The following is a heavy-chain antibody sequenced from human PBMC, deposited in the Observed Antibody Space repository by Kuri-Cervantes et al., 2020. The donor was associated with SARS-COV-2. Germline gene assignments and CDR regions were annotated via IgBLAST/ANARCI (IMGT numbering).Heavy chain of an antibody. V-gene: IGHV4-34*01. CDR3: ARVEYSHGHERANWFYP. CDR2: INHSGST. J-gene: IGHJ5*02. Sequence: SETLSLTCAVYGGSFSGYYWSWIRQPPGKGLEWIGEINHSGSTNYNPSLKSRVTISVDTSKNQFSLKLSSVTAADTAVYYCARVEYSHGHERANWFYPWGQGTLVTVSS. D-gene: IGHD5-18*01. CDR1: GGSFSGYY.